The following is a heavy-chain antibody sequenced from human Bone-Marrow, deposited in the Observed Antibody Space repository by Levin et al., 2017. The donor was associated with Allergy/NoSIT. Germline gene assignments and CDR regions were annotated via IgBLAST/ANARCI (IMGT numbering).Heavy chain of an antibody. D-gene: IGHD3-10*01. J-gene: IGHJ6*02. CDR2: ISWNSDNI. CDR1: GFPFNDYA. CDR3: VKSRGAYYYGMDG. V-gene: IGHV3-9*01. Sequence: LSLTCAASGFPFNDYAMYWVRQAPGKGLEWVSAISWNSDNIAYADSVKGRFTISRDNARNSLYLQMNSLRPEDTALYYCVKSRGAYYYGMDGWGQGTTVTVSS.